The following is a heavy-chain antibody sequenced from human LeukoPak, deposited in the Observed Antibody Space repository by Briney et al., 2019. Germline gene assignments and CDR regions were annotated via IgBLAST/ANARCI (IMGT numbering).Heavy chain of an antibody. CDR3: AKPEQWLIDKDAFDI. CDR2: ISGSGGST. D-gene: IGHD6-19*01. V-gene: IGHV3-23*01. J-gene: IGHJ3*02. Sequence: GGSLRLSCAASGFTFSSYAMSWVRQAPGKGLEWVSAISGSGGSTYYADSVKGRFTISRDNSKNTLYLQMNCLRAEDTAVYYCAKPEQWLIDKDAFDIWGQGTMVTVSS. CDR1: GFTFSSYA.